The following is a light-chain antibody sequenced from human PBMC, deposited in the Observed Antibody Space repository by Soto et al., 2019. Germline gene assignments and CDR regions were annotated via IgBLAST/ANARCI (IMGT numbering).Light chain of an antibody. J-gene: IGKJ4*01. V-gene: IGKV3-11*01. Sequence: EILLTQSAATLSLSPGEIANLSLMASQSVSSYLAWYQQKPGQAPRLLIYDASNRATGIPARFSGSGSGTDFTLTISSLEPEDFAVYYCQQRSNWPPTFGGGTKV. CDR1: QSVSSY. CDR2: DAS. CDR3: QQRSNWPPT.